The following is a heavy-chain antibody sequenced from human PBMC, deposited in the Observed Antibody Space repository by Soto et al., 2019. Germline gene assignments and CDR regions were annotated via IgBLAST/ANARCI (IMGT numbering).Heavy chain of an antibody. CDR1: GGSISSYY. Sequence: PSETLSLTCTVSGGSISSYYLSWIRQPPGKGLEWIGYIYYSGSTNYNPSLKSPVTISVDTSKNQFSLKLSSVTAADTAVYYCARVRAYSGYDGLDYWGQGTLVTVSS. CDR2: IYYSGST. J-gene: IGHJ4*02. D-gene: IGHD5-12*01. V-gene: IGHV4-59*01. CDR3: ARVRAYSGYDGLDY.